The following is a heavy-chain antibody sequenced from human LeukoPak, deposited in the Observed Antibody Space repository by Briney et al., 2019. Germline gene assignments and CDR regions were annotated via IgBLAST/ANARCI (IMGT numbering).Heavy chain of an antibody. Sequence: GGSLRLSCVASGFTFSSYGMHWVRQAPGKGLEWVAFIRYDGSNKYYADSVKGRFTISRDNSKNTLYLQMNSLRADDTAVYYCARQFKNNLPDWRYFDYWGQGTLVTVSS. V-gene: IGHV3-30*02. CDR1: GFTFSSYG. D-gene: IGHD1/OR15-1a*01. J-gene: IGHJ4*02. CDR3: ARQFKNNLPDWRYFDY. CDR2: IRYDGSNK.